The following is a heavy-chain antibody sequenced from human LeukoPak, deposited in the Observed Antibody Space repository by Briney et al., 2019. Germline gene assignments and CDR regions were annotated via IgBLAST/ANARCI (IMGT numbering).Heavy chain of an antibody. D-gene: IGHD6-19*01. Sequence: TLSLTCTVSGGSISSGGYYWSWNRQHPGMGLEWIGYIYYSGSTYYNPSLKSRVTISVDTSKNQFSLKLSSVTAADTAVYYCARLSGYSSGWYEDYWGQGTLVTVSS. V-gene: IGHV4-31*03. CDR1: GGSISSGGYY. CDR3: ARLSGYSSGWYEDY. CDR2: IYYSGST. J-gene: IGHJ4*02.